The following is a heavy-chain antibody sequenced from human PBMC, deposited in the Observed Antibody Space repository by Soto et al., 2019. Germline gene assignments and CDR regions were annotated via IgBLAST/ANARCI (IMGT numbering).Heavy chain of an antibody. CDR3: AKAVIVVVPAAYDY. CDR1: GFTFSSYA. CDR2: ISGSGGST. V-gene: IGHV3-23*01. J-gene: IGHJ4*02. Sequence: SGGSLRLSCAASGFTFSSYAMSWVRQAPGKGLEWVSAISGSGGSTYYADSVKGRFTISRDNSKNTLYLQMNSLRAEDTAVYYCAKAVIVVVPAAYDYWGQGTLVTVSS. D-gene: IGHD2-2*01.